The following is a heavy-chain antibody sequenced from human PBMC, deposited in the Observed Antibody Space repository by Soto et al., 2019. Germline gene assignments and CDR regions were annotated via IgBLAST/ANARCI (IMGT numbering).Heavy chain of an antibody. CDR1: GGSISSYY. CDR2: IYYSGST. Sequence: QVQLQESGPGLVKPSETPSLTCTVSGGSISSYYWSWIRQPPGKGLEWIGYIYYSGSTNYNPSLKSRVTISVDTSKNQFSLKLSSVTAADTAVYYCARFAWEYYGSGTNWFDPWGQGTLVTVSS. V-gene: IGHV4-59*01. J-gene: IGHJ5*02. D-gene: IGHD3-10*01. CDR3: ARFAWEYYGSGTNWFDP.